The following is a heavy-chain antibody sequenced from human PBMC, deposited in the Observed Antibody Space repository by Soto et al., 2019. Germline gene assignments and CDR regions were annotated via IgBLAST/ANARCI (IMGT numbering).Heavy chain of an antibody. Sequence: GGSLRLSCAASGFTVSSNYMSWVRQAPGKGLEWVSVIYSGGSTYYADSVKGRFTISRDNSKNTVYLQMNSLRAEDTAVYYCARDGKSVVNNIWRNAFDIWGQGTMVTVSS. CDR2: IYSGGST. CDR3: ARDGKSVVNNIWRNAFDI. CDR1: GFTVSSNY. D-gene: IGHD3-22*01. J-gene: IGHJ3*02. V-gene: IGHV3-66*01.